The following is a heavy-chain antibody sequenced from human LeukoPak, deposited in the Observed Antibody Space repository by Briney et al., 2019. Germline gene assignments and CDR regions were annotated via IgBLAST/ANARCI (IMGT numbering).Heavy chain of an antibody. V-gene: IGHV4-4*07. J-gene: IGHJ4*02. CDR3: ARDRIAAAGTVFDY. CDR2: IYTSGST. D-gene: IGHD6-13*01. CDR1: GGSISSYY. Sequence: SETLSLTCPVSGGSISSYYWSWIRQPAGKGLEWIGRIYTSGSTNYNPSLKSRVTMSVDTSKNQFSLKLSSVTAADTAVYYCARDRIAAAGTVFDYWGQGTLVTVSS.